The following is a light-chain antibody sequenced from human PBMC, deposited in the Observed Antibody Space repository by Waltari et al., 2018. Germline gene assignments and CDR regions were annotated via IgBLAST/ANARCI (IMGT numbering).Light chain of an antibody. CDR3: AAWDDSLSAWV. CDR1: SSHIGNNY. J-gene: IGLJ3*02. Sequence: QSVLTQAPSASETPGQRVTISCSGSSSHIGNNYVSWYQQLPGTAPKLLIYKTNQRPSGVPDRFSGSKSGTSASLAISGLRSEDEADFYCAAWDDSLSAWVFGGGTKLTVL. CDR2: KTN. V-gene: IGLV1-47*01.